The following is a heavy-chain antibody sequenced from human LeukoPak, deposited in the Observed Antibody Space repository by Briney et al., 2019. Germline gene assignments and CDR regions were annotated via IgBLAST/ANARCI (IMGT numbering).Heavy chain of an antibody. CDR3: ARRRTCYYFEY. CDR2: IYSGGST. Sequence: GGSLRLSCAASGFTVSSNYMSWVRQAPGKGLEWVSVIYSGGSTYYADSVKGRFTISRDNSKNTLYLQMNSLRAEDTAVYYCARRRTCYYFEYWGQGTLVTVSS. V-gene: IGHV3-66*04. CDR1: GFTVSSNY. J-gene: IGHJ4*02. D-gene: IGHD3-16*01.